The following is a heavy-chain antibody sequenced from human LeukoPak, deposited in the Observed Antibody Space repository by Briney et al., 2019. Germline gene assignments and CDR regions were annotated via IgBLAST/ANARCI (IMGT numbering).Heavy chain of an antibody. D-gene: IGHD3-22*01. V-gene: IGHV3-7*01. Sequence: GGSLRLSCAASGFTFSSYWMSWVRQAPGKGLEWVANIKQDGSEKYYVDSVKGRFTISRDNAKNSLYLQMNSLRAEDTAVYYCAREKEVKGVIRNGGDYYLDYWGQGTLVTVSS. CDR1: GFTFSSYW. J-gene: IGHJ4*02. CDR3: AREKEVKGVIRNGGDYYLDY. CDR2: IKQDGSEK.